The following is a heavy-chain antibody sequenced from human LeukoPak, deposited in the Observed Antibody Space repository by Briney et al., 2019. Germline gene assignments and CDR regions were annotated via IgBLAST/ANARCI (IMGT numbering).Heavy chain of an antibody. V-gene: IGHV3-53*01. CDR1: GFTVSSNY. D-gene: IGHD3-22*01. CDR3: ASNPTYYYDSSGYYYRNYYYGMDV. CDR2: IYSGGST. J-gene: IGHJ6*02. Sequence: GGSLRLSCAASGFTVSSNYMGWVRQAPGKGLEWVSVIYSGGSTYYADSVKGRFTISRDNSKNTLYLQMNSLRAEDTAVYYCASNPTYYYDSSGYYYRNYYYGMDVWGQGTTVTVSS.